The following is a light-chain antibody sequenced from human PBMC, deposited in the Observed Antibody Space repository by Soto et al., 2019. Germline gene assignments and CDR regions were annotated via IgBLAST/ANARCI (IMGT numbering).Light chain of an antibody. CDR3: KSYAGSNTYV. J-gene: IGLJ1*01. Sequence: QSVLTQPLSASGSPGQSVTISCTGTKNDIGVYDFVSWYQHHPGKAPRLIIYEVVQRPSGVPDRFSGSKSGNTASLTVSGLQAADEGDYFCKSYAGSNTYVFGSGTKLTVL. CDR2: EVV. V-gene: IGLV2-8*01. CDR1: KNDIGVYDF.